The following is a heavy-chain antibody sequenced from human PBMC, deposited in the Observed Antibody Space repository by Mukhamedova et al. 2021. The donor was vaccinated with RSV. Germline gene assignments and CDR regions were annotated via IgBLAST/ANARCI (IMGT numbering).Heavy chain of an antibody. D-gene: IGHD2-2*03. J-gene: IGHJ4*02. CDR3: ARESCGWMTDY. Sequence: YAQKFQGRVTITADKSTSTAYMELSSLRSEDTAVYYCARESCGWMTDYWGQGTLVTVSS. V-gene: IGHV1-69*04.